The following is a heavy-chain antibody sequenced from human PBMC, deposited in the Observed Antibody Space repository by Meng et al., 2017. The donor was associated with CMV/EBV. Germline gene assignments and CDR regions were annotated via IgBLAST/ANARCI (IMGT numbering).Heavy chain of an antibody. CDR1: GFTFSSYW. V-gene: IGHV3-7*03. Sequence: GGSLRLSCAASGFTFSSYWMSWVRQAPGKGLEWVANIKQDGSEKYYVDSVKGRFTISRDNAKNSLYLQMNSLRAEDTAVYYCAATYYDFWRYGMDVWGQGTTVTVSS. CDR3: AATYYDFWRYGMDV. J-gene: IGHJ6*02. D-gene: IGHD3-3*01. CDR2: IKQDGSEK.